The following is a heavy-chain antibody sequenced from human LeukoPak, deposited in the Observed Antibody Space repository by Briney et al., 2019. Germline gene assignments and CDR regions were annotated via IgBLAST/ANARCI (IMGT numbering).Heavy chain of an antibody. V-gene: IGHV4-59*11. CDR2: MYNSDSS. D-gene: IGHD3-22*01. CDR3: ARGWPDGSGYYRDAFDI. Sequence: PSETLSLTCTVSGGPINSHYWSWIRQPPGKGLEWIGYMYNSDSSNDNPSLQSRVTISLDTSKKQISLKLSSVTAADKAVYYCARGWPDGSGYYRDAFDIWGQGTMVTVSS. J-gene: IGHJ3*02. CDR1: GGPINSHY.